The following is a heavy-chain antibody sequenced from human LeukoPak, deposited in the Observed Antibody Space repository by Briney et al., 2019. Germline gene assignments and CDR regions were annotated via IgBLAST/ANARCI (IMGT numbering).Heavy chain of an antibody. CDR2: INAGNGNT. Sequence: ASVKVSCKASGYTFTSYAMHWVRQAPGQSLEWMGWINAGNGNTKYSQKFQGRVTITRDTSASTAYMELSSLRSEDTAVYYCAGVSHYDSSGNDAFDIWGQGTMVTVSS. J-gene: IGHJ3*02. D-gene: IGHD3-22*01. V-gene: IGHV1-3*01. CDR3: AGVSHYDSSGNDAFDI. CDR1: GYTFTSYA.